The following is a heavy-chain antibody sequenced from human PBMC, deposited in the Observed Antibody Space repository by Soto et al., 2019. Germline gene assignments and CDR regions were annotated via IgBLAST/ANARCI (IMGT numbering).Heavy chain of an antibody. CDR1: GFTFSSYA. CDR2: TSGSGGST. CDR3: AKVDIVATIRGFAFDY. Sequence: GGSLRLSCAASGFTFSSYAMSWVRQAPGKGLEWVSATSGSGGSTYYADSVKGRFTISRDNSKNTLYLQMNSLRAEDTAVYYCAKVDIVATIRGFAFDYWGQGTLVTVSS. D-gene: IGHD5-12*01. V-gene: IGHV3-23*01. J-gene: IGHJ4*02.